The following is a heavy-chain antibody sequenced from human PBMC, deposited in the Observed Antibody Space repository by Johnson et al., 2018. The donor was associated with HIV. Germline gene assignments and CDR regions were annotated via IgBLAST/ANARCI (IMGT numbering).Heavy chain of an antibody. D-gene: IGHD3-10*01. V-gene: IGHV3-11*01. CDR1: GFTFSDYY. CDR2: ISSSTNTI. Sequence: QVQVVESGGGLVKPGGSLRLSCAASGFTFSDYYMSWIRQAPGKGLEWLSYISSSTNTIYYADSVKGRFTISRDNSRNSLLLQMKSLRAEDTAFYYCARAEIYEGRVGDFAFDIWGRGTMVTVSP. CDR3: ARAEIYEGRVGDFAFDI. J-gene: IGHJ3*02.